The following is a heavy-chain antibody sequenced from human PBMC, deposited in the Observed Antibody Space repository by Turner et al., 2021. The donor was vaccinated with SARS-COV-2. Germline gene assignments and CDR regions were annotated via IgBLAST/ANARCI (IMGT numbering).Heavy chain of an antibody. V-gene: IGHV3-74*01. CDR3: AREGVGVTYYSDY. CDR2: INSDGSST. CDR1: GFTFSSYW. Sequence: EVQLVESGGGLVQPGGSLRLSCAASGFTFSSYWMHWVRQAPGKGLVWVSRINSDGSSTSYADSVKGRFIISRDNAMNTLYLQMNSLRAEDTAVYYCAREGVGVTYYSDYWGQGTLVTVSS. J-gene: IGHJ4*02. D-gene: IGHD1-26*01.